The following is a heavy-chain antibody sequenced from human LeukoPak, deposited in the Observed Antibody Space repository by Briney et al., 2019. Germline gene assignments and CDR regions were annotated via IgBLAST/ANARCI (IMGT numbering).Heavy chain of an antibody. J-gene: IGHJ4*02. V-gene: IGHV3-23*01. CDR3: AKRSAESSGWFTD. CDR2: TSGSGGYT. D-gene: IGHD6-19*01. CDR1: GFTFSIYA. Sequence: GGSLRLSCAASGFTFSIYAMSWVRQAPGRGLEWVSATSGSGGYTNYADSVKGRFTISRDNSKNTLYLQMNSLRAEDTAVYYCAKRSAESSGWFTDWGQGTLVTVSS.